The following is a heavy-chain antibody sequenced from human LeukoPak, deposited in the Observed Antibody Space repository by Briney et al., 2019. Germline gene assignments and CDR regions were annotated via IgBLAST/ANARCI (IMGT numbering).Heavy chain of an antibody. CDR2: LSGSGITT. CDR3: AKGIYSSGWSYFDY. Sequence: GGSLRLSCAASGFTFSNSAMSWVRQAPGKGLEWVSTLSGSGITTYYADSVKGRFTISRDNSKNTLYLQMNNLRAEDSALYYCAKGIYSSGWSYFDYWGHGTLVTVSS. J-gene: IGHJ4*01. V-gene: IGHV3-23*01. D-gene: IGHD6-19*01. CDR1: GFTFSNSA.